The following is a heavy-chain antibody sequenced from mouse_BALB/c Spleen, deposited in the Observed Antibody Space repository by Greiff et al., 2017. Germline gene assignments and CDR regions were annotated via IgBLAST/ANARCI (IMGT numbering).Heavy chain of an antibody. CDR2: ISTYYGNT. CDR1: GYTFTDYA. D-gene: IGHD2-4*01. V-gene: IGHV1-67*01. J-gene: IGHJ3*01. Sequence: VQLQESGPELVRPGVSVKISCKGSGYTFTDYAMHWVKQSHAKSLEWIGVISTYYGNTNYNQKFKGKATMTVDKSSSTAYMELARLTSEDSAIYYCARRGDYEFAYWGQGTLVTVSA. CDR3: ARRGDYEFAY.